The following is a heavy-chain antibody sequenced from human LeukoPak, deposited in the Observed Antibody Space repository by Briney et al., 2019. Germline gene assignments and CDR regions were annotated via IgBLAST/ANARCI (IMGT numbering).Heavy chain of an antibody. CDR2: MSGSGGTT. V-gene: IGHV3-23*01. D-gene: IGHD6-13*01. J-gene: IGHJ4*02. CDR3: AKVQQLATIYYFDY. CDR1: GXTFSSYA. Sequence: GGSLRLSWAASGXTFSSYAMSWVRQAPGKGLEWVSAMSGSGGTTYYADSVKGRFAISRDNSRNTLYLQMSSLRTEDTALYYCAKVQQLATIYYFDYWGQGSLVTVSS.